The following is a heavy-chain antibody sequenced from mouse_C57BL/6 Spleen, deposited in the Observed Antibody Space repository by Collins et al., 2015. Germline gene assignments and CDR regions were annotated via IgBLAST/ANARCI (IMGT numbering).Heavy chain of an antibody. CDR1: GYSITSGYY. J-gene: IGHJ3*01. CDR3: ARDQTVVAPFAY. CDR2: ISYDGSN. Sequence: DVQLQESGPGFVKPSQSLSLTCSVTGYSITSGYYWNWIRQFPGNKLEWMGYISYDGSNNYNPSLKNRISITRDTSKNQFFLKLNSVTTEDTATYYCARDQTVVAPFAYWGQGTLVTVSA. V-gene: IGHV3-6*01. D-gene: IGHD1-1*01.